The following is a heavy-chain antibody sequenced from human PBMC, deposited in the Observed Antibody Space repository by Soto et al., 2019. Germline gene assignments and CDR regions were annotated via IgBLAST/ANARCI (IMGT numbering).Heavy chain of an antibody. J-gene: IGHJ3*02. CDR3: AKDWATPDLDTITGTIGAFDI. Sequence: GGSLRLSCAASGFTFDDYAMHWVRQAPGKGLEWVSGISWNSGSIGYADSVKGRFTISRDNAKNSLYLQMNSLRAEDTALYYCAKDWATPDLDTITGTIGAFDIWGQGTMVTVSS. V-gene: IGHV3-9*01. D-gene: IGHD1-7*01. CDR1: GFTFDDYA. CDR2: ISWNSGSI.